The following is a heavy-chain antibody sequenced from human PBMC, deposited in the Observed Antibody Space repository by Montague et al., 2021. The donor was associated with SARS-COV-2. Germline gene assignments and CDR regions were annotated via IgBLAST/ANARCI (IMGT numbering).Heavy chain of an antibody. CDR1: GFIFSSYE. CDR3: ARAGEDYYYDSSGFLY. V-gene: IGHV3-48*03. CDR2: ISNSGDTK. D-gene: IGHD3-22*01. J-gene: IGHJ4*02. Sequence: SRRLSFSASGFIFSSYEMNGVRQAPGKGLERVSYISNSGDTKYYADSVKGRFTISRDNAKNSLYLQMSSLRAEDTAVYYCARAGEDYYYDSSGFLYWGQGILVTVSS.